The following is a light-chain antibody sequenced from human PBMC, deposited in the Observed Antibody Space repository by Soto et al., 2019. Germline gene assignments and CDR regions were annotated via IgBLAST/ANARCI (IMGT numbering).Light chain of an antibody. CDR1: QNINSW. Sequence: DIQMTQSPSTLSASVGDRVTFTCRASQNINSWVAWYQQRPGKAPKFLIYKASTLKSGVPSRFRGSGSGTEFTLTISSLQPDDFATYYCQQCSSYYTFGQGTKLEIK. V-gene: IGKV1-5*03. CDR3: QQCSSYYT. CDR2: KAS. J-gene: IGKJ2*01.